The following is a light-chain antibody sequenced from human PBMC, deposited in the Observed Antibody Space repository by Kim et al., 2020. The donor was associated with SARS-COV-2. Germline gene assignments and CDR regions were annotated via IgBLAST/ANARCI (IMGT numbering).Light chain of an antibody. CDR1: QSFSSY. V-gene: IGKV3-11*01. J-gene: IGKJ4*01. Sequence: SPGERATLSCRASQSFSSYLAWYQQKPGQAPRLLIYDASNRATGIPARFSGSGSGTDFTLTISSLEPEDFAVYYCQQRSNWPGLTFGGGTKVDIK. CDR2: DAS. CDR3: QQRSNWPGLT.